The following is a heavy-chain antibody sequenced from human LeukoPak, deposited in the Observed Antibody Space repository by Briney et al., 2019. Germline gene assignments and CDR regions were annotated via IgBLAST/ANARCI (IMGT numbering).Heavy chain of an antibody. CDR3: ARDQSSNSGPWFDP. CDR1: GYTFTSYA. D-gene: IGHD6-19*01. Sequence: ASVKVSCKASGYTFTSYAMNWVRQAPGQGLEWMGWINTNTGNPTYAQGFTGRFVFSLDTSVSTAYLQISSLKAEDTALYYCARDQSSNSGPWFDPWGQGTLVIVSS. V-gene: IGHV7-4-1*02. CDR2: INTNTGNP. J-gene: IGHJ5*02.